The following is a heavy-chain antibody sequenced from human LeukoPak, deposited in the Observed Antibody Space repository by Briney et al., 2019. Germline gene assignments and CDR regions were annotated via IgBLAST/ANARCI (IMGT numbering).Heavy chain of an antibody. J-gene: IGHJ5*02. Sequence: PSETLSLTCTVSGGSISSYYWSWIRQPAGKGLEWIGRIYTSGSTNYNPSLKSRVTMSVDTSKNQFSLKLSSVTAADTAVYYCARRGYYDSRGWFDPWGQGTLVTVSS. CDR1: GGSISSYY. D-gene: IGHD3-22*01. V-gene: IGHV4-4*07. CDR3: ARRGYYDSRGWFDP. CDR2: IYTSGST.